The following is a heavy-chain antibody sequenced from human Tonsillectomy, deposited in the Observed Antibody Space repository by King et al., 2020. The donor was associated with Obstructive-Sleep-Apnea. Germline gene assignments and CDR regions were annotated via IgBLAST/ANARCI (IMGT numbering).Heavy chain of an antibody. CDR1: CGSICTYY. V-gene: IGHV4-59*08. Sequence: VQLQESGPGLVKPSENLSLICTVSCGSICTYYWRWIRRSPGKGLQWIGYIYYSGRTTYNPSLKSLVNISVDTTKNQFSLKLRSVTAADTAVYYCARHADYGDQYYFHYWGQGTLVTVSS. D-gene: IGHD4-17*01. CDR3: ARHADYGDQYYFHY. J-gene: IGHJ4*02. CDR2: IYYSGRT.